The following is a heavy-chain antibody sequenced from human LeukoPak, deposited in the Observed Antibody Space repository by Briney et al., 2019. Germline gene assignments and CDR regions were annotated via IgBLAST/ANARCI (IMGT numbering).Heavy chain of an antibody. CDR1: GGTFSSYA. CDR3: ARYKPGRSYGSGSPKKGSWFDP. V-gene: IGHV1-69*04. D-gene: IGHD3-10*01. J-gene: IGHJ5*02. CDR2: IIPILGIA. Sequence: GASVKVSCKASGGTFSSYAISWVRQAPGQGLEWMGRIIPILGIANYAQKFQGRVTITADKSTSTAYMELSSLRSEDTAVYYCARYKPGRSYGSGSPKKGSWFDPWGQGTLVAVSS.